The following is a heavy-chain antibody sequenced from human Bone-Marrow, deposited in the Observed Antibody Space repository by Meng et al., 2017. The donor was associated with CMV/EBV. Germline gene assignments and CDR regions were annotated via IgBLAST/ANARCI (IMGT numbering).Heavy chain of an antibody. D-gene: IGHD5-24*01. V-gene: IGHV1-69*10. Sequence: SVKVSCKASGGTFSSYAISWVRQAPGQGLEWMGGIIPILGIANYAQKFQGRVTITTDESTSTAYMELSSLRSEDTAVYYCANLQTGRWLQFLGAWGQGTLVTVSS. CDR3: ANLQTGRWLQFLGA. CDR2: IIPILGIA. CDR1: GGTFSSYA. J-gene: IGHJ5*02.